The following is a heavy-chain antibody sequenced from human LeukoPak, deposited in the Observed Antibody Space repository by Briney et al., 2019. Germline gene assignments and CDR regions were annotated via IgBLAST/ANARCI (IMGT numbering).Heavy chain of an antibody. D-gene: IGHD6-13*01. CDR1: GYTFTSYG. J-gene: IGHJ6*03. CDR3: ARVNPSSSWYIPLRYYYMDV. Sequence: GASVKVSCKASGYTFTSYGISWVRQAPGQGLEWMGWISVYNGNTNYAQKLQGRVTMTTDTSTSTAYMELRSLRSDDTAVYYCARVNPSSSWYIPLRYYYMDVWGKGTTVTVSS. CDR2: ISVYNGNT. V-gene: IGHV1-18*01.